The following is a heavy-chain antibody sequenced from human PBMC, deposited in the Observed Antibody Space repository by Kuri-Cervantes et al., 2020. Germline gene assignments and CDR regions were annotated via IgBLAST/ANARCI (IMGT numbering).Heavy chain of an antibody. CDR2: INHRGST. CDR3: ATVPGTSLGFYYMDV. V-gene: IGHV4-34*01. Sequence: SETLSLTCAVYGGSFSIYYWSWIRQPPGKGLEWIGEINHRGSTTYNPSLKSRVTISVDTSKNQFSLKLTSVTAADTAVYYCATVPGTSLGFYYMDVWGQGTTVTVSS. D-gene: IGHD1/OR15-1a*01. CDR1: GGSFSIYY. J-gene: IGHJ6*03.